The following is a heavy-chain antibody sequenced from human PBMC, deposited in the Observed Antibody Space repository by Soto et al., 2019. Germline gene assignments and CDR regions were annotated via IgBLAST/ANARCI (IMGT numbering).Heavy chain of an antibody. D-gene: IGHD2-2*01. Sequence: SETLSLTCAVSGYSISSGYYWGWIRQPPGKGLEWIGTIYHSGSTFHNPSLKSRVTISVDTSKNQFSLKLRSVTAADTAVNYGAVGYCSSTTSSREYYRHWDKGNLIAASS. CDR1: GYSISSGYY. CDR3: AVGYCSSTTSSREYYRH. V-gene: IGHV4-38-2*01. CDR2: IYHSGST. J-gene: IGHJ1*01.